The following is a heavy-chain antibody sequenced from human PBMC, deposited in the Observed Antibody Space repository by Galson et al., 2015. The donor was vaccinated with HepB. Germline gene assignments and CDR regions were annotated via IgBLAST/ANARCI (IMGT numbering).Heavy chain of an antibody. CDR1: GFTLSSYA. J-gene: IGHJ4*02. CDR2: ISYDGRNQ. Sequence: SLRLSCAASGFTLSSYAIHWVRQAPGKGLEWVTVISYDGRNQNYADSVMGRFTISRDNSKDTVYLQMSSLRADDTAVYYCARDSGYVSGRYAGRGGFDYWGQGTLVTVSS. D-gene: IGHD6-19*01. V-gene: IGHV3-30*03. CDR3: ARDSGYVSGRYAGRGGFDY.